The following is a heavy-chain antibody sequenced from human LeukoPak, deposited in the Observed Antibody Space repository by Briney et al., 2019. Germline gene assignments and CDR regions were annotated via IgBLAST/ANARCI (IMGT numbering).Heavy chain of an antibody. CDR1: AFTFSSYA. J-gene: IGHJ4*02. D-gene: IGHD5-24*01. CDR2: IKSSSDGGTT. CDR3: TTAIRWVQSPFNY. Sequence: GGSLRLSCAASAFTFSSYAMHWVRQAPGKGLEWVGRIKSSSDGGTTDYAAPVKGRFTISRDDSKNTLYLQMNSLNTEDTAVHFCTTAIRWVQSPFNYWGRGTLVTVSS. V-gene: IGHV3-15*01.